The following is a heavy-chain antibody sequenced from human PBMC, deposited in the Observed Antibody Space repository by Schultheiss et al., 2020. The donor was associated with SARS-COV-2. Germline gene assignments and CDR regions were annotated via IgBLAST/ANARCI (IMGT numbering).Heavy chain of an antibody. D-gene: IGHD4-17*01. CDR3: ARITANDYGDYGGAYYFDY. CDR2: ISSSSSYI. CDR1: GLTFSGSA. V-gene: IGHV3-21*01. J-gene: IGHJ4*02. Sequence: GESLKISCAASGLTFSGSAMHWVRQASGRGLEWVSSISSSSSYIYYADSVKGRFTISRDNSKNTLYLQMNSLRAEDTAVYYCARITANDYGDYGGAYYFDYWGQGTLVTVSS.